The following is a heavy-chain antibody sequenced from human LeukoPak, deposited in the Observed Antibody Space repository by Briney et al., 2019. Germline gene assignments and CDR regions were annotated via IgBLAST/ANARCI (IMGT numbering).Heavy chain of an antibody. Sequence: AGSLRLSCAASGFTFSSSGMIWVRQAPGKGLEWVSAISGSGDRTYHADSVKGRFTISRDNSKNTLYLHMNSLRAEDTAVYYCAKGYYGSGSYGWFDPWGQGTLVTVSS. J-gene: IGHJ5*02. CDR1: GFTFSSSG. V-gene: IGHV3-23*01. D-gene: IGHD3-10*01. CDR2: ISGSGDRT. CDR3: AKGYYGSGSYGWFDP.